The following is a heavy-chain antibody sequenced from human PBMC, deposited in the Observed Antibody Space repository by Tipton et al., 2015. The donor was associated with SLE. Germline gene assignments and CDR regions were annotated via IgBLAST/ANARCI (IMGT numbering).Heavy chain of an antibody. CDR1: GYTFTNYW. J-gene: IGHJ4*02. CDR2: IDPSDSYT. V-gene: IGHV5-10-1*01. D-gene: IGHD6-13*01. CDR3: ARLQGGSSSWYAPLKEGDY. Sequence: QLVQSGAEVKKPGESLRISCKASGYTFTNYWISWVRQMPGKGLEWMGRIDPSDSYTNYSPSFQGHVTISADKSISTAYLQWSSLKASDTAMYYCARLQGGSSSWYAPLKEGDYWGQGTLVTVSS.